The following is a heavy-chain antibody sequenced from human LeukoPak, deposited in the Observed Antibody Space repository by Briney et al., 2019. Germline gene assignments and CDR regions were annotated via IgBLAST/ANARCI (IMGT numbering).Heavy chain of an antibody. J-gene: IGHJ5*02. CDR1: HYSISSGYY. CDR3: ARSTRTARFPFDP. V-gene: IGHV4-38-2*02. D-gene: IGHD6-6*01. CDR2: IYHSGSA. Sequence: SETLSLTCTVSHYSISSGYYWGWIRQPPGKGLEWIGTIYHSGSAYSNPSLKSRVTMSVDTSKNQFSLKLSSVTAADTAVYYCARSTRTARFPFDPWGQGTLVTVSS.